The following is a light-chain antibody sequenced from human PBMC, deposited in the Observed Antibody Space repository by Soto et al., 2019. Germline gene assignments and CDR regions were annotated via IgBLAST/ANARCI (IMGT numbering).Light chain of an antibody. CDR2: DFS. CDR3: NSYTSSNIFYV. CDR1: SSYVRSYNL. V-gene: IGLV2-14*02. J-gene: IGLJ1*01. Sequence: QSVLTQPASVSGSPGQSITISCTGTSSYVRSYNLVSWYQQHPGKAPKLMIDDFSNRPSGVSNRFSGSKSGNTASLTISGLQAEHAADYYCNSYTSSNIFYVFGTGTKVTVL.